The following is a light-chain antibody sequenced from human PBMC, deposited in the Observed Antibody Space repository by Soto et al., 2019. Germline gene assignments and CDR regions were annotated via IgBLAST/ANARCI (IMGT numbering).Light chain of an antibody. J-gene: IGKJ1*01. Sequence: EIVLTQSPATLSLSPGERATLSCGASQSVSSSYLAWYQQQPGLAPRLRISDASSRAAGIPDRFSGSGSGTDFTLTISRLEPEDFAVYYCQQYGSLPWTFGQGTRVEI. CDR1: QSVSSSY. CDR2: DAS. CDR3: QQYGSLPWT. V-gene: IGKV3D-20*01.